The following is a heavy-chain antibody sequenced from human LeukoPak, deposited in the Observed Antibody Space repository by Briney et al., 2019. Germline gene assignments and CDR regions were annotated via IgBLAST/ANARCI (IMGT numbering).Heavy chain of an antibody. CDR2: ISSSGSTI. V-gene: IGHV3-11*01. J-gene: IGHJ4*02. CDR3: ASHYGSGGPFDY. D-gene: IGHD3-10*01. Sequence: KSGGSLRLSCAASGFTFSDYYMSWIRQAPGKGLEWVSYISSSGSTIYYADPVKGRFTISRDNAKNSLYLQMNSLRAEDTAVYYCASHYGSGGPFDYWGQGTLVTVSS. CDR1: GFTFSDYY.